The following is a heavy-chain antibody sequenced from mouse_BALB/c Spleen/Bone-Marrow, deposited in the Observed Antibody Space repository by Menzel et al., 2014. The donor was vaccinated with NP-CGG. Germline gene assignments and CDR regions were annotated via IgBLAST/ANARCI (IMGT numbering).Heavy chain of an antibody. V-gene: IGHV14-3*02. J-gene: IGHJ3*01. CDR1: GFNFKDIY. Sequence: VQLLQSGAELVKPGASVKLSCTASGFNFKDIYMHWVKQRPEQGLEWIGRIDPANDNTKYDPKFHGKATITADTSSNTAYLQLSSQTSEDTAVYYCARLDSFAYWGQGTLVTVSA. CDR3: ARLDSFAY. CDR2: IDPANDNT.